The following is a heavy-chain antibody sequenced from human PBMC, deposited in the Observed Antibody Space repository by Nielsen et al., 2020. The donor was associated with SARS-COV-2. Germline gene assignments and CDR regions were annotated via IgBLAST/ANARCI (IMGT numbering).Heavy chain of an antibody. CDR2: INSDGSST. CDR1: GFTFSSYW. CDR3: ARDRDSGYDPDYYYYYGMDV. V-gene: IGHV3-74*01. Sequence: GESLKISCAASGFTFSSYWMHWVRQAPGKGLVWVSRINSDGSSTSYADSVKGRFTISRDNAKNTLYLQMNSLRAEDTAVYYCARDRDSGYDPDYYYYYGMDVWGQETTVTVSS. J-gene: IGHJ6*02. D-gene: IGHD5-12*01.